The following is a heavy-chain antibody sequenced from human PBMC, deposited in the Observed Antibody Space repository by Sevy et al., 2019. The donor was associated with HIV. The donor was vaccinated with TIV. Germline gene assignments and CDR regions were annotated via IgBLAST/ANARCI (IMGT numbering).Heavy chain of an antibody. V-gene: IGHV3-21*01. Sequence: GGSLRLSCAASGFTVSTNYMSWVRQAPGKGLEWVSSISSSSSYIYYADSVKGRFTISGDNAKNSLYLQMNSLRAEDTAVYYCAREEEDYVWGTSRDLTFFDYWGQGTLVTVSS. CDR3: AREEEDYVWGTSRDLTFFDY. CDR2: ISSSSSYI. J-gene: IGHJ4*02. D-gene: IGHD3-16*02. CDR1: GFTVSTNY.